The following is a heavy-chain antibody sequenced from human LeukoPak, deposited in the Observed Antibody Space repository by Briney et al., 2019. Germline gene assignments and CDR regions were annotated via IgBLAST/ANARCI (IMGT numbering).Heavy chain of an antibody. D-gene: IGHD6-25*01. V-gene: IGHV4-34*01. CDR3: ARGFSGGSPGYYFDY. CDR1: GGSFSGYY. J-gene: IGHJ4*02. Sequence: SETLSLTCAVYGGSFSGYYWSWIRQPPGKGLEWIGEINHSGSNNYNPSLKSRVTISVDTSKNQFSLKLSSVTAADTAVYYCARGFSGGSPGYYFDYWGQGTLVTVSS. CDR2: INHSGSN.